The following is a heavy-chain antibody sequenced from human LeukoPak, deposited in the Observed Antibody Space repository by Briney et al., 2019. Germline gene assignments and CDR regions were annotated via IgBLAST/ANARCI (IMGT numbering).Heavy chain of an antibody. CDR1: GGSINSYY. CDR2: IYYSGST. J-gene: IGHJ3*02. Sequence: SETLSLTCTVSGGSINSYYWIWIRQPPGKGLEWIGYIYYSGSTNYNPSLKSRVTISVDTSKNQFSLKLSSVTPADTAVYYCARDESGTSAFDIWGQGTMVTVSS. CDR3: ARDESGTSAFDI. D-gene: IGHD1-1*01. V-gene: IGHV4-59*01.